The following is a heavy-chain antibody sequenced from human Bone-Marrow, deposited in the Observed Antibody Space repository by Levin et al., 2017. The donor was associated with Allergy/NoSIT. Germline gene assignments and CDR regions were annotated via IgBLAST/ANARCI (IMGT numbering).Heavy chain of an antibody. J-gene: IGHJ4*02. V-gene: IGHV3-9*01. D-gene: IGHD1-7*01. CDR1: GFMFNDFA. CDR3: VKDRTSVDNWNYGGPFES. CDR2: IMWNSARM. Sequence: GGSLRLSCEASGFMFNDFAMHWVRQIPGKGLEWVSGIMWNSARMDYADSVKGRFTISRDNAKKSLYLEMNGLRVEDTALYYCVKDRTSVDNWNYGGPFESWGQGTLVTVSS.